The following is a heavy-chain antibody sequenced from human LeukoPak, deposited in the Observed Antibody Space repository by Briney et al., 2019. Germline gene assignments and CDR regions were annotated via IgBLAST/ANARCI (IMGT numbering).Heavy chain of an antibody. CDR1: GGTLSRFA. J-gene: IGHJ4*02. CDR3: ARGTARNTYYYDSSGYLKYYFDY. Sequence: SVKVSCKASGGTLSRFAISWVRLAPGQGLEWMRGIIAIFGTANYAQKFQGRVTITADESTSTAYMELSSLRSEDTAVYYCARGTARNTYYYDSSGYLKYYFDYWGQGTLVTVSS. CDR2: IIAIFGTA. V-gene: IGHV1-69*13. D-gene: IGHD3-22*01.